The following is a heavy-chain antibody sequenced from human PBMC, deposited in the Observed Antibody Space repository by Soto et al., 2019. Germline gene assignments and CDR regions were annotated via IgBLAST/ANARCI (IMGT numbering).Heavy chain of an antibody. CDR1: GGSISSGYYY. J-gene: IGHJ4*02. V-gene: IGHV4-30-4*01. CDR3: ATDTAMVTFDY. Sequence: TLSLTCSVSGGSISSGYYYWSWIRQPPGKGLEWIGNIYYSGNTYYNPSLKSRLIISIDTSKNQFSLKLSSVTAADTAVYYCATDTAMVTFDYWGQGTMVTVSS. D-gene: IGHD5-18*01. CDR2: IYYSGNT.